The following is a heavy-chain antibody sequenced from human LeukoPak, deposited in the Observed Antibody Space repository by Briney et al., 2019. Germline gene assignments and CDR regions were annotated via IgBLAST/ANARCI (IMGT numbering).Heavy chain of an antibody. D-gene: IGHD3-9*01. Sequence: PGGSLRLSCAASGFTFSSYGMHWVRQAPGKGLEWVAVIWYDGSNKYYADSVKGRFTISRDNSKNTLYLQMNSLRAEDTAVYYCATTRGASILTGARRNNDAFDIWGQGTMVTVSS. CDR1: GFTFSSYG. V-gene: IGHV3-33*01. CDR2: IWYDGSNK. CDR3: ATTRGASILTGARRNNDAFDI. J-gene: IGHJ3*02.